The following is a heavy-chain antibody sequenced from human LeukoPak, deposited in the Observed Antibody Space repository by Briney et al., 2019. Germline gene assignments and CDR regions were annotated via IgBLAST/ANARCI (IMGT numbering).Heavy chain of an antibody. CDR3: ARNGLGYYDILTPEPRFDY. V-gene: IGHV4-59*01. CDR1: GGSISSYY. Sequence: PSETLSLTCTVSGGSISSYYWSWIRQPPGKGLEWIGYIYYSGSTNYNPSLKSRVTISADTSKNQFSLKLGSVTAADTAVYYCARNGLGYYDILTPEPRFDYWGQGTLVTVSS. D-gene: IGHD3-9*01. CDR2: IYYSGST. J-gene: IGHJ4*02.